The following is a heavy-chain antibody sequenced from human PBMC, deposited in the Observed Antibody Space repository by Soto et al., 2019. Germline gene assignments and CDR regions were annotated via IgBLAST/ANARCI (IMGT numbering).Heavy chain of an antibody. CDR3: ARDVRSRRYDL. CDR1: GFTFRNYD. Sequence: QVQLVESGGGVVQPGRSLRLSCAASGFTFRNYDMHWVRQAPGKGLEWLAVIWYDGSNKYYADSVKGRFTISRDNSKNTLYLEMNSLRDEDTAVYYCARDVRSRRYDLWGQGTLVIVSS. V-gene: IGHV3-33*01. J-gene: IGHJ5*02. D-gene: IGHD3-10*02. CDR2: IWYDGSNK.